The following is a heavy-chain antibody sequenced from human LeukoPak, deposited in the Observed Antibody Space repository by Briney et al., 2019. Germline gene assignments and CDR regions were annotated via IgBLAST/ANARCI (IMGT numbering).Heavy chain of an antibody. CDR1: GFTFSSYG. J-gene: IGHJ3*02. Sequence: GGSLRLSCAASGFTFSSYGMHWVRQAPGKGLEWVAFIRYDGTNKYYADSVKGRFTISRDNSKNTLYPQMNSLRAEDTAVYYCAGQYCSGGSCYSDAFDIWGQGTMVTVSS. CDR3: AGQYCSGGSCYSDAFDI. V-gene: IGHV3-30*02. CDR2: IRYDGTNK. D-gene: IGHD2-15*01.